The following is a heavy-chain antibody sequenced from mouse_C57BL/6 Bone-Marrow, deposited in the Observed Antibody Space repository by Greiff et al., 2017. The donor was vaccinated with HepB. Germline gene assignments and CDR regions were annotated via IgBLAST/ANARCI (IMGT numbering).Heavy chain of an antibody. CDR1: GFNIKDDY. Sequence: EVHLVESGDELVRPGASVKLSCTASGFNIKDDYMHWVKQRPEQGLEWIGWIDPENGDTEYASKFQGKATITADTSSNTAYLQLSSLTSEDTAVYYCTTWFYYGSSYFDYWGQGTTLTVSS. CDR3: TTWFYYGSSYFDY. D-gene: IGHD1-1*01. CDR2: IDPENGDT. J-gene: IGHJ2*01. V-gene: IGHV14-4*01.